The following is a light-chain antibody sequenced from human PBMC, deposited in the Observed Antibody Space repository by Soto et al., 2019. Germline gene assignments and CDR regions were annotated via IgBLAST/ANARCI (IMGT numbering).Light chain of an antibody. V-gene: IGLV2-14*03. Sequence: QSVLTQPASVSGSPGQSITISCTGTRNDVGDYNFVSWYQQHPGKAPKVMIYDVIKRPSGVSNRFSGSKSGNTASLTISGLQAEDEADYSCSSYTGRSTYVFGTVTKDTVL. CDR1: RNDVGDYNF. CDR2: DVI. J-gene: IGLJ1*01. CDR3: SSYTGRSTYV.